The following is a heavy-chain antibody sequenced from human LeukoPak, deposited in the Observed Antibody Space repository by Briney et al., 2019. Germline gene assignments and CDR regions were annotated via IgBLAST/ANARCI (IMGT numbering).Heavy chain of an antibody. CDR3: ARGLGRTRYSYGEEPGYYYYMDV. Sequence: WASVKVSCKASGYTFTSYDINWARQATGQGLEWMGWMNPNSGNTGYAQKFQGRVTITRNTSISTAYMELSSLRSEDTAVYYCARGLGRTRYSYGEEPGYYYYMDVWGKGTTVTVSS. J-gene: IGHJ6*03. CDR2: MNPNSGNT. CDR1: GYTFTSYD. D-gene: IGHD5-18*01. V-gene: IGHV1-8*03.